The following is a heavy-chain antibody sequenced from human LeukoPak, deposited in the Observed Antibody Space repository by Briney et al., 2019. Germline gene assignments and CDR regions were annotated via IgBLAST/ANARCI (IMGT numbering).Heavy chain of an antibody. CDR2: IYYSGST. Sequence: SETLSLTCTVSGGSISSGDYYWSWIRQPSGKGLEWIGYIYYSGSTYYNPSLKSRVTISVDTSKNQFSLKLSSVTAADTAVYYCARDVVVPAANMYYYYYGMDVWGQGTTVTVSS. J-gene: IGHJ6*02. CDR1: GGSISSGDYY. V-gene: IGHV4-30-4*01. CDR3: ARDVVVPAANMYYYYYGMDV. D-gene: IGHD2-2*01.